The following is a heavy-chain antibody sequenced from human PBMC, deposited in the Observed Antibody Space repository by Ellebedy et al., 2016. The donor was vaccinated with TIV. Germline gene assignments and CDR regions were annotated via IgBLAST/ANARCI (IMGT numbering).Heavy chain of an antibody. CDR1: GFTFRSYG. CDR2: IWYDGSNK. D-gene: IGHD6-19*01. V-gene: IGHV3-33*01. CDR3: AREQGSGWGAFDY. Sequence: GESLKISCVASGFTFRSYGMHCVRQAPDKGLEWVAVIWYDGSNKYSADSVTGRFTISRDNSTNTLYRQMNRLRAEDTVVYYCAREQGSGWGAFDYWGQGTLVTVSS. J-gene: IGHJ4*02.